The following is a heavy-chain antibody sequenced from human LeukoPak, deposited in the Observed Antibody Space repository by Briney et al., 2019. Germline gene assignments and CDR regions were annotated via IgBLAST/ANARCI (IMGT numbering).Heavy chain of an antibody. Sequence: GGSLRLSCAVSGLTISKSWMSWVRQAPGKGLEWVANIDPDGSDIYYVDSVKGRFTVSRDNAKNSLYLQMNSLRVEDTGTYYCIRGSSSYWGQGTLVTV. CDR2: IDPDGSDI. CDR3: IRGSSSY. V-gene: IGHV3-7*04. J-gene: IGHJ4*02. CDR1: GLTISKSW.